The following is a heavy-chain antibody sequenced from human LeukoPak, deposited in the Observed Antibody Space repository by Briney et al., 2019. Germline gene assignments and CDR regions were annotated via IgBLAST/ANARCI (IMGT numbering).Heavy chain of an antibody. CDR3: ARESVTNDYYYYMDV. J-gene: IGHJ6*03. D-gene: IGHD4-17*01. Sequence: TGGSLRLSCAASGFTFSSYEMNWVRQAPGKGLEWVSYISSSSSTIYYADSVKGRFTISRDNAKNSLYLQMNSLRAEDTAVYYCARESVTNDYYYYMDVWGKGTTVTVSS. V-gene: IGHV3-48*01. CDR2: ISSSSSTI. CDR1: GFTFSSYE.